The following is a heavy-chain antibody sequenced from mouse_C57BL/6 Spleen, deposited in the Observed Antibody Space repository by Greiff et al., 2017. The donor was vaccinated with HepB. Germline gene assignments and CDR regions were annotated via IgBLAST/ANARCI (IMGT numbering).Heavy chain of an antibody. CDR2: INPNNGGT. J-gene: IGHJ4*01. CDR3: ARRPSVVGTGYYAMDY. Sequence: VQLQQSGPELVKPGASVKMSCKASGYTFTDYNMHWVKQSHGQSLEWIGYINPNNGGTSYNQRFKGKATLTVNKSSSTAYMELRSLTSEDSAVYYWARRPSVVGTGYYAMDYWGQGTSVTVSS. D-gene: IGHD1-1*01. CDR1: GYTFTDYN. V-gene: IGHV1-22*01.